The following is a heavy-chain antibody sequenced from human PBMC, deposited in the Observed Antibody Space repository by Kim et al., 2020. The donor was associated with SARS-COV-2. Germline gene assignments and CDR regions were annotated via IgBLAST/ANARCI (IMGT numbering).Heavy chain of an antibody. V-gene: IGHV3-11*01. CDR3: ARYSGSYYFDY. J-gene: IGHJ4*02. Sequence: YSADAVKGPFTISRDNAKNSLYLQMNSLRAEDTAVYYCARYSGSYYFDYWGQGTLVTVSS. D-gene: IGHD1-26*01.